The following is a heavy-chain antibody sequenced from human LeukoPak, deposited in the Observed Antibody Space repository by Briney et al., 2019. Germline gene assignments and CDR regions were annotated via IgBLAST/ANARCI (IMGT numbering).Heavy chain of an antibody. CDR1: VYTFTDYY. D-gene: IGHD2-8*02. V-gene: IGHV1-2*02. CDR2: TNLNSGDT. Sequence: GASVKVSCKASVYTFTDYYMHWVRQAPGQGLEWMGWTNLNSGDTIYAQKFQGRVTMTRDTSISTAYLELSRLTSDGTAVYYCARGGTVMPIDYWGQGTLVTVSS. J-gene: IGHJ4*02. CDR3: ARGGTVMPIDY.